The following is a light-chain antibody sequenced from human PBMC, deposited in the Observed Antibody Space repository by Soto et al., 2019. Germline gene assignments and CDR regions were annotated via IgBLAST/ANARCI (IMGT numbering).Light chain of an antibody. CDR1: SSDVGTYEY. CDR3: SSYASNGDVL. CDR2: DVS. V-gene: IGLV2-14*03. J-gene: IGLJ2*01. Sequence: QSALNQPASVSGSPGQSITISCTGTSSDVGTYEYVSWYQHHPGKAPKLMIYDVSNRPSGVSDRFSGSKSGNTASLTISGLQAEDEADYYCSSYASNGDVLFGGGTKLTVL.